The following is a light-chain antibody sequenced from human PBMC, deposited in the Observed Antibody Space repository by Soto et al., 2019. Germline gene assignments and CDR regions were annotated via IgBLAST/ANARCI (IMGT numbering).Light chain of an antibody. CDR3: QQANSFPHT. V-gene: IGKV1D-12*01. CDR1: QGISSW. CDR2: AAS. J-gene: IGKJ2*01. Sequence: DIQMPQSPSDVSASVGARVTITCRASQGISSWLAWYQQNPGKAPNLLIYAASTSHSGVPSRFSGSGSGTDFTLTISSLQPEDFATYYCQQANSFPHTFGQGTKLEIK.